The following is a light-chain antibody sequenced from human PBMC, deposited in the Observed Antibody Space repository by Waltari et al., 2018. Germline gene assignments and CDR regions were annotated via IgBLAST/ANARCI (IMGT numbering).Light chain of an antibody. CDR1: QSVLYSSNNNNY. J-gene: IGKJ5*01. CDR3: QQYYSSPIS. Sequence: DIVMTQSPDSLAVSLGERATINCKSSQSVLYSSNNNNYLAWYRQKPGQPPKVLFYWASTRASGVPDRFSGSGSGTDFTLTISSLQAEDVAVYYCQQYYSSPISFGQGTRLEIK. CDR2: WAS. V-gene: IGKV4-1*01.